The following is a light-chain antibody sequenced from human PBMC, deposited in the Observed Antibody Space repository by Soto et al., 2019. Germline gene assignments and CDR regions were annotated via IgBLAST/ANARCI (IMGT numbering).Light chain of an antibody. CDR3: QQTYTTLSIT. J-gene: IGKJ5*01. CDR1: ESISRH. Sequence: DIPMTQSPSSLSGSVGDRVTITCRASESISRHLNWYQQKPGKAPKLLIYAASSLQNGVPSRFRGGGPGTDFTLTISNLQPEDFATYYCQQTYTTLSITFGQGTRLDIK. CDR2: AAS. V-gene: IGKV1-39*01.